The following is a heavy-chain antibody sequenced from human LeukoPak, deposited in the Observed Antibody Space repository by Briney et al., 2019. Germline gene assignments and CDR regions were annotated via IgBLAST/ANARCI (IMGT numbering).Heavy chain of an antibody. J-gene: IGHJ4*02. D-gene: IGHD3-22*01. CDR3: AKDSGYYYDSSGYVDY. CDR2: ISGSGGST. V-gene: IGHV3-23*01. Sequence: GGSLRLSCAASGFRFSSYAMSWVRQAPGKGLEWVSAISGSGGSTYYADSVKGRFTISRDNSKNTLYLQMNSLRAEDTAVYYCAKDSGYYYDSSGYVDYWGQGTLVTVSS. CDR1: GFRFSSYA.